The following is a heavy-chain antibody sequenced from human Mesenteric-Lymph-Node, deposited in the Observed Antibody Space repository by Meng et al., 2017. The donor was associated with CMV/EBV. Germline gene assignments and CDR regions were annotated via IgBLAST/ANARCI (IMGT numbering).Heavy chain of an antibody. D-gene: IGHD1/OR15-1a*01. CDR2: IIPILHGA. V-gene: IGHV1-69*08. Sequence: SVKVSCKTSGGTFSTYSISWVRQALGQGLEWMGRIIPILHGADYAQKFQGRVTITADRSTTTAYMELSSLRSEDTAVYFCATENRPWGAGAGLFNIWGQGTVVTVSS. J-gene: IGHJ3*02. CDR3: ATENRPWGAGAGLFNI. CDR1: GGTFSTYS.